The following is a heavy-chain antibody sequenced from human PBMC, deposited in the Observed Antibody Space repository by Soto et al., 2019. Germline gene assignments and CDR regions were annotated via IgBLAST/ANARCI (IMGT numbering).Heavy chain of an antibody. CDR1: GFSISTSGEG. D-gene: IGHD1-1*01. Sequence: SGPTLVNPTQTLTLTCAFSGFSISTSGEGVGWIRQPPGKALEWLVFIYWDDDKRYSPSLRSRLSITKDASKNQVVLTMTNVDPVDTATYFCALRPPYSTNWNAGWFGPWGQGVLVAVSS. CDR2: IYWDDDK. V-gene: IGHV2-5*02. J-gene: IGHJ5*02. CDR3: ALRPPYSTNWNAGWFGP.